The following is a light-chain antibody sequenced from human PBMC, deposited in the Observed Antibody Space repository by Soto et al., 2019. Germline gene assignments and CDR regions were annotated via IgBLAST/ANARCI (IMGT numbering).Light chain of an antibody. J-gene: IGKJ1*01. CDR1: QSISSW. CDR3: QQYNSYST. V-gene: IGKV1-5*03. CDR2: KAY. Sequence: DIQMTQSPSTLSASVEDRVTITCRASQSISSWLAWYQQKPGKAPKLLIYKAYSLESGVPSRFSGSGSGTEFTLTISSLQPDDFATCYCQQYNSYSTFGQGTKVDIK.